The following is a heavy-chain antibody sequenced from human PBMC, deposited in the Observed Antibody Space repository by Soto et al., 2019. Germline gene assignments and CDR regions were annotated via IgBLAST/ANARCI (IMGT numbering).Heavy chain of an antibody. V-gene: IGHV1-69*13. CDR1: GGTFSSYA. J-gene: IGHJ4*02. CDR2: IIPIFGTA. CDR3: ARDGVSSTEYTWNYGTYFDY. D-gene: IGHD1-7*01. Sequence: SVKVSCKASGGTFSSYAISWVRQAPGQGLEWMGGIIPIFGTANYAKKFQGRVTITADESTSTAYMELSSLRSDDTAMYCCARDGVSSTEYTWNYGTYFDYWGQGALVTVSS.